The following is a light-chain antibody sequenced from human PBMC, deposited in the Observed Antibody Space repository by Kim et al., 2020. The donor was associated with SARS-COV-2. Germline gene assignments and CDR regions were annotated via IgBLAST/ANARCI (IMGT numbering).Light chain of an antibody. CDR1: GDKY. Sequence: GDKYSCWYQQKPAQPPVLVMYQDPTRPPGTPERFSGSSSGNTATLTISGTQVMDEADYYCQAWDSSTEVFGTGTKVTVL. V-gene: IGLV3-1*01. CDR3: QAWDSSTEV. CDR2: QDP. J-gene: IGLJ1*01.